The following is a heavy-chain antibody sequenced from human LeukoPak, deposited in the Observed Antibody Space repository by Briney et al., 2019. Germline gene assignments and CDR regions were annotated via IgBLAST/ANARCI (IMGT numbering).Heavy chain of an antibody. Sequence: GGSLRLSCAASGFTFSNYGIHWVRQAPGKGLEWVAVILYDGSNKYYADSVKGRFTISIDNSKNTVYLQMNGLRGEDTAVYYCAKGFRYSGYDYFDYWGQGTLVTVSS. D-gene: IGHD5-12*01. CDR1: GFTFSNYG. CDR2: ILYDGSNK. V-gene: IGHV3-30*18. CDR3: AKGFRYSGYDYFDY. J-gene: IGHJ4*02.